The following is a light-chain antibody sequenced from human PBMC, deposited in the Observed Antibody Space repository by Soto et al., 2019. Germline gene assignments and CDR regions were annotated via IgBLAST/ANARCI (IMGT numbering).Light chain of an antibody. Sequence: QSVLTQPPSVCGAPGQRVTISCTGSSSNIGAGYDVHWYQQLPGTAPKLLIYGNSNRPSGVPDRFSGSKSGTSASLAITGLQAEDEADYSCQSYDSSLSGSVFGGGTKLTVL. CDR2: GNS. V-gene: IGLV1-40*01. CDR1: SSNIGAGYD. CDR3: QSYDSSLSGSV. J-gene: IGLJ3*02.